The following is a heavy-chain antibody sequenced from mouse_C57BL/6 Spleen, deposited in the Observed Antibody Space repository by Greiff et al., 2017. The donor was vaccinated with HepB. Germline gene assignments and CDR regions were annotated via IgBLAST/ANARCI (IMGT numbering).Heavy chain of an antibody. D-gene: IGHD1-1*01. CDR3: AREATVVAPDV. V-gene: IGHV5-17*01. CDR2: ISSGSSTI. CDR1: GFTFSDYG. Sequence: EVQLQESGGGLVKPGGSLKLSCAASGFTFSDYGMHWVRQAPEKGLEWVAYISSGSSTIYYADTVKGRFTISRDNAKNTLFLQMTSLRSEDTAMYYCAREATVVAPDVWGTGTTVTVSS. J-gene: IGHJ1*03.